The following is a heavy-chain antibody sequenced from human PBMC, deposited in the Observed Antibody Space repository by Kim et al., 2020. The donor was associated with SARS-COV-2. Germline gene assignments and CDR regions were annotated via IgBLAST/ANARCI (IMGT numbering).Heavy chain of an antibody. Sequence: TNYNPSLKSRVTISVDTSKNQCSLKLSAVTAADTAVYYCAGTRRGYSYGSWGQGTLVTVSS. J-gene: IGHJ5*02. D-gene: IGHD5-18*01. CDR3: AGTRRGYSYGS. V-gene: IGHV4-34*01. CDR2: T.